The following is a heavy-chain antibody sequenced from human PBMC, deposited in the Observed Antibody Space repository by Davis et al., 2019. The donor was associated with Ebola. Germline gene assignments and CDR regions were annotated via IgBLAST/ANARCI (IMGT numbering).Heavy chain of an antibody. D-gene: IGHD1-26*01. J-gene: IGHJ4*02. CDR2: IKQDGSEK. CDR3: ARDSHPRSGSYGRGDY. Sequence: GESLKISCAASGFTFSSYWMSWVRQAPGKGLEWVANIKQDGSEKYYVDSVKGRFTISRDNAKNSLYLQMTSLRAEDTAVYYCARDSHPRSGSYGRGDYWGQGTLVTVSS. V-gene: IGHV3-7*03. CDR1: GFTFSSYW.